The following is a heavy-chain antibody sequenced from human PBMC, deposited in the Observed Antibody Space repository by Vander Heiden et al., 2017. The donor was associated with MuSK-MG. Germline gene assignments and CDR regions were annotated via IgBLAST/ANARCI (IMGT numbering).Heavy chain of an antibody. V-gene: IGHV3-30*18. CDR1: GFTFSSYG. CDR2: ISYDGSNK. Sequence: QVQLVESGGGVVPPGRSLRLSCAASGFTFSSYGMHWVRQAQGKGLEWVAVISYDGSNKYYADSVKGRFTISRDNSKNTLYLQMNSLRAEDTAVYYCAKDLGLADRGYFDYWGQGTLVTVSS. D-gene: IGHD6-6*01. CDR3: AKDLGLADRGYFDY. J-gene: IGHJ4*02.